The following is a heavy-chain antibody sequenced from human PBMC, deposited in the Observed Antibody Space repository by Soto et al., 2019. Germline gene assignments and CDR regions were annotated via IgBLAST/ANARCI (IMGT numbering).Heavy chain of an antibody. CDR3: SRGNDAYKGGRT. CDR2: IHPRGST. D-gene: IGHD1-1*01. CDR1: DGSLSDDY. Sequence: QVQLQQWGAGLLKPSETLSLTCAVYDGSLSDDYYTWTRQSPGKGLAWIGEIHPRGSTYYNPFLKTRVTLSQDTAKKQFSLNLISVTAADTGEYYCSRGNDAYKGGRTWGQGTLVTVSS. V-gene: IGHV4-34*02. J-gene: IGHJ5*02.